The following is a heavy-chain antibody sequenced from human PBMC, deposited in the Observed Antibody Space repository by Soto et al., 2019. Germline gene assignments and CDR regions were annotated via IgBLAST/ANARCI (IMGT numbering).Heavy chain of an antibody. CDR3: AAVTRGVTTVTKAVNAFDI. J-gene: IGHJ3*02. D-gene: IGHD4-17*01. Sequence: SVKVSCKASGFTFTSSAVQWVRQSLVQRLEWIGWIVVGSGNTNYAQKFQERVTITRDMSTSTAYMELSSLRSEDTAVYYCAAVTRGVTTVTKAVNAFDIWGQGTMVTVSS. CDR2: IVVGSGNT. V-gene: IGHV1-58*01. CDR1: GFTFTSSA.